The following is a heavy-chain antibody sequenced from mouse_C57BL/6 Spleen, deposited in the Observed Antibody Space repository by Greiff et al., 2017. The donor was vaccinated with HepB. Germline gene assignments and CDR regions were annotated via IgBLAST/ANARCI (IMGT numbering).Heavy chain of an antibody. Sequence: VKQSCKASGYTFTSYWMDWVKQRPGQGLEWIGNIYPSDSETHYNQKFKDKATLTVDKSSSTAYMQLSSLTSEDSAVYYCARGYYGSRGAWFAYWGQGTLVTVSA. CDR2: IYPSDSET. V-gene: IGHV1-61*01. J-gene: IGHJ3*01. D-gene: IGHD1-1*01. CDR1: GYTFTSYW. CDR3: ARGYYGSRGAWFAY.